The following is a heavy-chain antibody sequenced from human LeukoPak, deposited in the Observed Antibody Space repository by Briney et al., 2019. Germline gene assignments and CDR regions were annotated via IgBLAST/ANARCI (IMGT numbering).Heavy chain of an antibody. CDR1: GGTFSSYA. V-gene: IGHV1-69*04. CDR3: ASDHCITTSCHRPMSDAFGV. J-gene: IGHJ3*01. D-gene: IGHD2-2*01. Sequence: AASVTLSCTASGGTFSSYAISWVRQSPGQGLEWMGRIIPILGIANYAHLFQGRVTMFTTTSTPTSFMLLTVLTADDTAVYYCASDHCITTSCHRPMSDAFGVWGQGTMVTVSS. CDR2: IIPILGIA.